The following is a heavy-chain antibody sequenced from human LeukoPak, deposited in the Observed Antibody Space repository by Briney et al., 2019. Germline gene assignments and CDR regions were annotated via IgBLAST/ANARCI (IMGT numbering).Heavy chain of an antibody. V-gene: IGHV3-23*01. J-gene: IGHJ4*02. CDR1: GFTFSTYA. CDR2: ISDSGGST. CDR3: ARDSGGPDY. Sequence: GGSLRLSCAASGFTFSTYAMSWVRQAPGKGLEWVSSISDSGGSTYYADSVKGRFTISRDNSKNTLYLQMNSLRAEDTAVYYCARDSGGPDYWGQGTLVTVSS. D-gene: IGHD3-10*01.